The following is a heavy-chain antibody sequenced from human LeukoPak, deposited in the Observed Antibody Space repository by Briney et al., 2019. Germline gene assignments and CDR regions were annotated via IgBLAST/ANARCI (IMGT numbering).Heavy chain of an antibody. V-gene: IGHV3-23*01. CDR2: ISGSGGST. D-gene: IGHD6-6*01. CDR1: GFTFSSYA. Sequence: GGSLRLSCAASGFTFSSYAMSWVRQAPGKGLEWVSAISGSGGSTYYADSVKGRFTISRDNSKNTLYLQMNSLRAEDTAVYYCAKTPRGSSSGNWFDPWGQGTLVTVSS. J-gene: IGHJ5*02. CDR3: AKTPRGSSSGNWFDP.